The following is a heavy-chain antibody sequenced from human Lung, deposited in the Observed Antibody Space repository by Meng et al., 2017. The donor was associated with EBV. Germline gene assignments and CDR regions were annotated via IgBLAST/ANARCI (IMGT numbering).Heavy chain of an antibody. D-gene: IGHD6-19*01. J-gene: IGHJ2*01. V-gene: IGHV4-30-4*01. CDR1: GGSISSGDYY. Sequence: QLHEAGPGLVQPSPTLSITGTVSGGSISSGDYYWSWIRQPPGKGLEWIGYIYYSGSTYYNPSLKSRVTISVDTSKNQFSLKLSSVTAADTAVYYCARPSIAVAGWDYWGRGTLVTVSS. CDR3: ARPSIAVAGWDY. CDR2: IYYSGST.